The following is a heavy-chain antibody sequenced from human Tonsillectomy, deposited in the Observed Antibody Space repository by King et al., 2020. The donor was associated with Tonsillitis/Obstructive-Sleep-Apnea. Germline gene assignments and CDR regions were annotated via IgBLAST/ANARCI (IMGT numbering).Heavy chain of an antibody. CDR1: GFTFSSYA. J-gene: IGHJ6*02. D-gene: IGHD3-10*01. Sequence: VQLVESGGGVVQPGRSLRLSCAASGFTFSSYAMHWVRQAPGKGLEWVAVISYDGSNKYYADSVKGRFTISRDNSKNTLYLQMNSLRAEDTAVYYCARVEDYYGSGSYRIYYYGMDVWGQGTTSPSP. CDR2: ISYDGSNK. CDR3: ARVEDYYGSGSYRIYYYGMDV. V-gene: IGHV3-30*04.